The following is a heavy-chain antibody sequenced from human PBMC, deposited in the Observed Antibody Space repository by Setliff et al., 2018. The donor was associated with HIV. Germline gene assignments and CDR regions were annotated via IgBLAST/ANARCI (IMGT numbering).Heavy chain of an antibody. CDR3: ARAPRGLYCSGGSCYINWYFDL. V-gene: IGHV1-69*13. J-gene: IGHJ2*01. Sequence: ASVKVSCKASGYSFTDHYMHWVRQAPGQGLEWMGGIIPIFGTANYAQKFQGRVTITADESTSTAYMELSSLRSEDTAVYYCARAPRGLYCSGGSCYINWYFDLWGRGTLVTVSS. CDR2: IIPIFGTA. CDR1: GYSFTDHY. D-gene: IGHD2-15*01.